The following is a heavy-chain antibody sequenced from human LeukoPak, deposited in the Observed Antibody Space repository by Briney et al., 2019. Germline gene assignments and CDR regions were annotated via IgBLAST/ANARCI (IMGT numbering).Heavy chain of an antibody. CDR3: ARGMKSSSWTYVY. Sequence: PGGSLRLSCAASGFTVSSNSMSWVRQAPGKGLEWVSVIYSGGSTYYADSVKGRFTISRDNSKNTLYLQMNSLRAEDTAVYFCARGMKSSSWTYVYWGQGTLVTVSS. D-gene: IGHD6-13*01. V-gene: IGHV3-53*01. CDR2: IYSGGST. J-gene: IGHJ4*02. CDR1: GFTVSSNS.